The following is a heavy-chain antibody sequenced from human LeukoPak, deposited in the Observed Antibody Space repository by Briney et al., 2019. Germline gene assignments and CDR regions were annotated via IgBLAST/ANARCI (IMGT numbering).Heavy chain of an antibody. Sequence: GRSLRLSCAASGFTFSGYGIHWVRQAPGKGLEWVAFISYDGSIKYYVDSVKGRFTISRDNSKNTLYLQVNSLRVEDTAFYYCAKALGSTCLDYWGQATLVTVSS. CDR2: ISYDGSIK. CDR1: GFTFSGYG. J-gene: IGHJ4*02. CDR3: AKALGSTCLDY. D-gene: IGHD6-13*01. V-gene: IGHV3-30*18.